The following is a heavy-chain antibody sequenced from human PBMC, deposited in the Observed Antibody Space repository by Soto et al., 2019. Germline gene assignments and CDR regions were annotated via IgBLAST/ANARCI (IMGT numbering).Heavy chain of an antibody. CDR2: IIPIFGTA. D-gene: IGHD5-18*01. CDR1: GGTFSSYA. Sequence: QVQLVQSGAEVKKPGSSVKVSCKASGGTFSSYAISWVRQAPGQGLEWMGGIIPIFGTANYAQKFQGRVTITADESTSTAYMELSSLRSEETAVYYCARLRRIQLWFPHPGGMDVWGQGTTVTVSS. CDR3: ARLRRIQLWFPHPGGMDV. V-gene: IGHV1-69*01. J-gene: IGHJ6*02.